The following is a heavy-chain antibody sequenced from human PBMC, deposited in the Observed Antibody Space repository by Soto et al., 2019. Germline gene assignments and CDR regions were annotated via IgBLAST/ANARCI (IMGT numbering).Heavy chain of an antibody. CDR2: MSYDESNE. Sequence: QVQLVESGGGVVQPGKSLRLSCAASGFTLSTYGMYWVRQAPGKGLEWVAVMSYDESNEYYADSVKGRFTISRDTSKNTLYLQLNCLRAEDTAVYFCAKDRVREWSSYGLGVWGRGTTVTVSS. V-gene: IGHV3-30*18. CDR1: GFTLSTYG. CDR3: AKDRVREWSSYGLGV. J-gene: IGHJ6*01. D-gene: IGHD3-3*01.